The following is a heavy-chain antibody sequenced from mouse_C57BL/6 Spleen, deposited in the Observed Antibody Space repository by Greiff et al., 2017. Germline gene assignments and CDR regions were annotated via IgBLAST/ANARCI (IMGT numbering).Heavy chain of an antibody. CDR3: ARSGGYYFDY. D-gene: IGHD1-1*02. J-gene: IGHJ2*01. V-gene: IGHV1-59*01. CDR2: IDPSDSYT. Sequence: QVQLQQPGAELVRPGTSVKLSCKASGYTFTSYWMHWVKPRPGQGLEWIGVIDPSDSYTNYNQKFKGKATLTVDTSSSTAYMQLSSLTSEDSAVYYCARSGGYYFDYWGQGTTLTVSS. CDR1: GYTFTSYW.